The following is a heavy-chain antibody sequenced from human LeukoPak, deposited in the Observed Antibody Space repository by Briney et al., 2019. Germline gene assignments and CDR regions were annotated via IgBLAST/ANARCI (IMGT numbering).Heavy chain of an antibody. Sequence: GGSLRLSCAASGFTFSSYAMHWVRQAPGKGLEYASAISSNGGSTYYANSVKGRFTISRDNSKNTLYLQMGSLRAEDMAVYYCARAYSSSWYYFDYWGQGTLVTVSS. CDR3: ARAYSSSWYYFDY. CDR1: GFTFSSYA. CDR2: ISSNGGST. D-gene: IGHD6-13*01. J-gene: IGHJ4*02. V-gene: IGHV3-64*01.